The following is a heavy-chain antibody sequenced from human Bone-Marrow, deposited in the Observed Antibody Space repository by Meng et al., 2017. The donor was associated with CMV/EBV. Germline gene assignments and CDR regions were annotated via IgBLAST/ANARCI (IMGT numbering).Heavy chain of an antibody. J-gene: IGHJ6*02. V-gene: IGHV3-21*01. CDR2: ISSSSSYI. D-gene: IGHD6-19*01. Sequence: GESLKISCAASGFTFSSYAMSWVRQAPGKGLEWVSSISSSSSYIYYADSVKGRFTISRDNAKNSLYLQMNSLRAEDTAVYYCARDMSSGWYYYYYYGMDVWGQGTTVTVSS. CDR1: GFTFSSYA. CDR3: ARDMSSGWYYYYYYGMDV.